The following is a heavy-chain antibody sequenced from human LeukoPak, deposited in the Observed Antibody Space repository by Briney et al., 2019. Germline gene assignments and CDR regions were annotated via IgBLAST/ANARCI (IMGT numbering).Heavy chain of an antibody. CDR1: GYTFIGYY. CDR2: MNPNSGGT. Sequence: ASVKVSCKASGYTFIGYYIHWVRQAPGQGLEWKGWMNPNSGGTNSAQKFQGRVTMTRDTSITTAYMELSSLRSDDTAMYYCARAQLGYCGGGSCYPHYWGQGTLVTVSS. D-gene: IGHD2-15*01. J-gene: IGHJ4*02. CDR3: ARAQLGYCGGGSCYPHY. V-gene: IGHV1-2*02.